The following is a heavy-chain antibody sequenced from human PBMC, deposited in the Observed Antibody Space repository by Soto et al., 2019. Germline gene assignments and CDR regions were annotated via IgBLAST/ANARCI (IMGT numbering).Heavy chain of an antibody. Sequence: EVQLLESGGGLVQPGGSLRLSCAASGFTFTSSAMAWVRQAPGKGLEWVSAISGSGGSTYYADSVEGRFAISRDNSRNTVYLQMDSLRAEDTALYYCAKDYWVSYWGQGSLVTVSS. V-gene: IGHV3-23*01. CDR3: AKDYWVSY. CDR1: GFTFTSSA. J-gene: IGHJ4*02. CDR2: ISGSGGST. D-gene: IGHD2-15*01.